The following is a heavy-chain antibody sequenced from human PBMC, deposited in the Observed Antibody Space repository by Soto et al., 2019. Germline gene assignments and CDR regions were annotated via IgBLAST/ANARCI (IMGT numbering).Heavy chain of an antibody. CDR3: ARDHIVATMAAENWFDP. CDR2: TYYRSKWYN. CDR1: GDSASSNSAA. J-gene: IGHJ5*02. D-gene: IGHD5-12*01. Sequence: SETLSLTCAISGDSASSNSAAWNWIRQSPSRGLEWLGRTYYRSKWYNDYAVSVKSRITINPDTSKNQFSLQLNSVTPEDTAVYYCARDHIVATMAAENWFDPWGQGTLVTVSS. V-gene: IGHV6-1*01.